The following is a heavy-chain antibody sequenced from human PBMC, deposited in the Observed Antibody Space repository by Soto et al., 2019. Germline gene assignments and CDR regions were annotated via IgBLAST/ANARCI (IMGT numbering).Heavy chain of an antibody. Sequence: QVQLQESGPGLVKPSETLSLTCTVSGGSISGYYWSWIRQPPGKGLEWIEYMYNTGSTVYNPSFKSQVTISVDTSKNQFSLKLNSVTAADSAVYYCARDLWGYCGTDCYPLDVWGQGTTVTVSS. D-gene: IGHD2-21*02. CDR3: ARDLWGYCGTDCYPLDV. J-gene: IGHJ6*02. V-gene: IGHV4-59*01. CDR2: MYNTGST. CDR1: GGSISGYY.